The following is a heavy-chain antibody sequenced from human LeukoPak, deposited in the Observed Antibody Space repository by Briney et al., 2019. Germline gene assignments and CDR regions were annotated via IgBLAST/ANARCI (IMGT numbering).Heavy chain of an antibody. J-gene: IGHJ6*02. D-gene: IGHD3-9*01. CDR3: ARDSRHDILTGYNYYYGMDV. Sequence: ASVKVSCKASGYTFTSYGISWVRQAPGQGLEWMGWISAYNGNTNYAQKLQGRVTMTTDTSTSTAYMGLRSLRSDDTAVYYCARDSRHDILTGYNYYYGMDVWGQGTTVTVSS. V-gene: IGHV1-18*01. CDR2: ISAYNGNT. CDR1: GYTFTSYG.